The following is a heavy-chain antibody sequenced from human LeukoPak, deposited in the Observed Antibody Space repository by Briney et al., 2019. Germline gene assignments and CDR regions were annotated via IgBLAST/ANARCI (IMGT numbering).Heavy chain of an antibody. CDR1: GFTFSSYA. D-gene: IGHD5-18*01. CDR3: AKGSGYSYVNFDY. J-gene: IGHJ4*02. V-gene: IGHV3-23*01. CDR2: ISGSGGST. Sequence: GGSLRLSCAASGFTFSSYAVSWVRQAPGKGLEWVSAISGSGGSTYYADSVKGRFTISRDNSKNTLYLQMNSLRAEDTAVYYCAKGSGYSYVNFDYWGQGTLVTVSS.